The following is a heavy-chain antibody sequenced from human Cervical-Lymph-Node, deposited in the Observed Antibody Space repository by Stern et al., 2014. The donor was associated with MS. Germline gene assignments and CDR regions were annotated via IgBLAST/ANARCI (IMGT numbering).Heavy chain of an antibody. D-gene: IGHD1-26*01. V-gene: IGHV3-73*01. J-gene: IGHJ4*02. CDR3: TTGVDY. CDR2: MRSKVNHCAT. Sequence: EVHLVESGGDLVQPGGSLKLSCAASGLTFSGSAMHWVRQASGKGLEWFCRMRSKVNHCATTDAASVKVRFTISRNDSKSTAYLQMNSLKIEDTAVYYCTTGVDYWGQGTLVTVSS. CDR1: GLTFSGSA.